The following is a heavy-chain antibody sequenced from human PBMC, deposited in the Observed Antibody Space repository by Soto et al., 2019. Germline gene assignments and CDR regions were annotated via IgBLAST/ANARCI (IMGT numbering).Heavy chain of an antibody. CDR3: GSGSYYNGGYYYGMDV. V-gene: IGHV1-69*13. J-gene: IGHJ6*02. CDR1: GGTFSSYA. Sequence: AVKVSCKASGGTFSSYAISWVRQAPGQGLEWMGGIIPIFGTANYAQKFQGRVTITADESTSTAYMELSSLRSEDTAVYYCGSGSYYNGGYYYGMDVWGQGTPVTVSS. D-gene: IGHD3-10*01. CDR2: IIPIFGTA.